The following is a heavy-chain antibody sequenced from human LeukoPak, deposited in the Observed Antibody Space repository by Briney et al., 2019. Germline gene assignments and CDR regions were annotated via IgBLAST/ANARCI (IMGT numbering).Heavy chain of an antibody. CDR3: ARDTSSSWYYYWFDP. J-gene: IGHJ5*02. Sequence: ASVKVSCKASGSTFSSYAISWVRQAPGQGLEWMGRIIPILGIANYAQKFQGRVTITADKSTSTAYMELSSLRSEDTAVYYCARDTSSSWYYYWFDPWGQGTLVTVSS. CDR2: IIPILGIA. CDR1: GSTFSSYA. D-gene: IGHD6-13*01. V-gene: IGHV1-69*04.